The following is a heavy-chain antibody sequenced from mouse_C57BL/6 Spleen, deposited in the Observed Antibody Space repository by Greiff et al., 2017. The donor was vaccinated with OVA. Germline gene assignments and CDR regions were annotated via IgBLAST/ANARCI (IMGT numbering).Heavy chain of an antibody. CDR2: ISSGSSTI. D-gene: IGHD1-1*01. J-gene: IGHJ1*03. Sequence: DVMLVESGGGLVKPGGSLKLSCAASGFTFSDYGMHWVRQAPEKGLEWVAYISSGSSTIYYADTVKGRFTISRDNAKNTLFLQMTSLRSEDTAMYYCARPFITTVVEGYFDVWGTGTTVTVSS. CDR1: GFTFSDYG. V-gene: IGHV5-17*01. CDR3: ARPFITTVVEGYFDV.